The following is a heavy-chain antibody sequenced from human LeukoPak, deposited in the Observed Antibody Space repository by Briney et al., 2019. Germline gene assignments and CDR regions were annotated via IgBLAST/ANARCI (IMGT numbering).Heavy chain of an antibody. J-gene: IGHJ4*02. CDR1: GYTFTGYY. Sequence: ASVKVSCKASGYTFTGYYMHWVRQAPGQGLEWMGWINPNSCGTNYAQKFQGRVTMTRDTSISTAYMELSRLRSDDTAVYYCARVVDYSNYYFDYWGQGTLVTVSS. CDR2: INPNSCGT. D-gene: IGHD4-11*01. CDR3: ARVVDYSNYYFDY. V-gene: IGHV1-2*02.